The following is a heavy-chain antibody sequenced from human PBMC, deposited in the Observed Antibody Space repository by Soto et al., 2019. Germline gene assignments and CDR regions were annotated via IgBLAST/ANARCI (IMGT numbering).Heavy chain of an antibody. CDR2: IKSKTDGGTT. D-gene: IGHD3-22*01. CDR1: GFTFTNAW. CDR3: TTDSYSTIIIVRFDY. Sequence: GGSLRLSCAASGFTFTNAWINWVRQAPGKGLEWVGRIKSKTDGGTTDYAEPVKGRFAIPRDDSNNMVYLQMNSLKIEDTAVYYCTTDSYSTIIIVRFDYWGHGTLVTVSS. V-gene: IGHV3-15*07. J-gene: IGHJ4*01.